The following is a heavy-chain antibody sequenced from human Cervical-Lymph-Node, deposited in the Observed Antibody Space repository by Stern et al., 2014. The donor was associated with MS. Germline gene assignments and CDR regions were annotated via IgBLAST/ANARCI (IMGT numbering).Heavy chain of an antibody. CDR3: GREVALTAGLLGF. J-gene: IGHJ4*02. V-gene: IGHV5-51*01. Sequence: MQLVQSGAEVKKPGESLKIACKGSGYSFSSYWIAWVRQMPGKGLAWMGMIFPSDSDTSYSPSFEGQVTISVDKSTSTAYLHWSSLKASDTARYYCGREVALTAGLLGFWGQGTQVIVS. CDR1: GYSFSSYW. D-gene: IGHD3-22*01. CDR2: IFPSDSDT.